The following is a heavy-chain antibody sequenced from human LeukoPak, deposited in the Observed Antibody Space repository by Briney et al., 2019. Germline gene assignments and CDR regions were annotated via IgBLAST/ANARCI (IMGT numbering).Heavy chain of an antibody. D-gene: IGHD1-26*01. Sequence: GASVKVSCKASGGTFSSYAIGWVRQAPGQGLEWMGGIIPIFGTANYAQKFQGRVTITADESTSTAYMELSSLRSEDTAVYYCANSGSYYQYGFDYWGQGTLVTVSS. CDR2: IIPIFGTA. CDR1: GGTFSSYA. J-gene: IGHJ4*02. CDR3: ANSGSYYQYGFDY. V-gene: IGHV1-69*13.